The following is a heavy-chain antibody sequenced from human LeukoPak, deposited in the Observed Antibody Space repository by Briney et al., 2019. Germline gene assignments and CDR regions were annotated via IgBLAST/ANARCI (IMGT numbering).Heavy chain of an antibody. D-gene: IGHD2-2*03. CDR1: GFTFSSYG. J-gene: IGHJ4*02. Sequence: GGSLRLPCAASGFTFSSYGMHWVRQAPGKGLEWVAVISYDGSNKYYADSVKGRFTISRDNSKNTLYLQMNSLRAEDTAVYYCAKDGYCSSTSCFDYWGQGTLVTVSS. CDR3: AKDGYCSSTSCFDY. CDR2: ISYDGSNK. V-gene: IGHV3-30*18.